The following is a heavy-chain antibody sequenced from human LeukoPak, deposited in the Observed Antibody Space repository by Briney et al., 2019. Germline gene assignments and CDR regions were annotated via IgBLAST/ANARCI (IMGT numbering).Heavy chain of an antibody. J-gene: IGHJ5*02. CDR3: ARGESVVHYLVVPAAMRMDWFDP. Sequence: WASVKVSCKASGYTFTGYYMHWVRQAPGQGLEWMGWINPNSGGTNYAQKFQGRVTMTRDTSISTAYMELSRLRSDDTAVYYCARGESVVHYLVVPAAMRMDWFDPWGQGTLVTVSP. CDR2: INPNSGGT. CDR1: GYTFTGYY. D-gene: IGHD2-2*01. V-gene: IGHV1-2*02.